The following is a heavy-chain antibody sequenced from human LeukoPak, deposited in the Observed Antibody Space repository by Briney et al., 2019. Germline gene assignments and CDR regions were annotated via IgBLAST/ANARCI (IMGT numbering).Heavy chain of an antibody. Sequence: SVKVSCKASGGTFSSYAISWVRQAPGQGLEWMGGIIPIFGTANYAQKFQGRVTITADESTSTAYMELSSLRSEDTAVYYCARDRAEDYDFWSGSKGAFDIWGQGTMVTVSS. V-gene: IGHV1-69*13. CDR1: GGTFSSYA. D-gene: IGHD3-3*01. CDR2: IIPIFGTA. CDR3: ARDRAEDYDFWSGSKGAFDI. J-gene: IGHJ3*02.